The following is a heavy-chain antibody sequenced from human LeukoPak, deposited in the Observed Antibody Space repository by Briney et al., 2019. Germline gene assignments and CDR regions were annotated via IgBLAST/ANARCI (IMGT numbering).Heavy chain of an antibody. CDR2: ISYNVSNK. J-gene: IGHJ4*02. CDR1: GFTFSSYS. V-gene: IGHV3-30*18. CDR3: AKDGRWLQIKADYFDY. D-gene: IGHD5-24*01. Sequence: TGGSLRLSCAASGFTFSSYSMNWVRQAPGKGLEWVAVISYNVSNKDYADSVKGRFTISRDNYKNTLYLQMNRLRVEDTALYYCAKDGRWLQIKADYFDYWGQGTLVTVSS.